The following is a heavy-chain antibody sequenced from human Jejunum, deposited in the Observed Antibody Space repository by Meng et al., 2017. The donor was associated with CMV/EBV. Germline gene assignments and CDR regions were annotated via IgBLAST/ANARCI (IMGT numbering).Heavy chain of an antibody. CDR2: ISGTPGIT. J-gene: IGHJ4*02. CDR3: ARAPLTPFAIEGAFDY. V-gene: IGHV3-23*01. CDR1: FTLIRCA. D-gene: IGHD2-21*01. Sequence: FTLIRCAMNWVRQDPGKGLEWVAVISGTPGITYYADYVKGRFTISRDNSKNTLYLQMNSLRAEDTAVYYCARAPLTPFAIEGAFDYWGQGALVTVSS.